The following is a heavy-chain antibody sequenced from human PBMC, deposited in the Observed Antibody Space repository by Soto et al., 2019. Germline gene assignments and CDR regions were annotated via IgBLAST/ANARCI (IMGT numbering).Heavy chain of an antibody. CDR1: GGSFRGYY. D-gene: IGHD6-25*01. Sequence: SETLSLTCAVYGGSFRGYYWSWIRQPPGKGLEWIGEINHSGSTNYNPSLKSRVTISVDTSKNQFSLKLSSVTAADTAVYYCARRLGDGSGRTNWFDPWGQGTLVTVSS. J-gene: IGHJ5*02. CDR2: INHSGST. V-gene: IGHV4-34*01. CDR3: ARRLGDGSGRTNWFDP.